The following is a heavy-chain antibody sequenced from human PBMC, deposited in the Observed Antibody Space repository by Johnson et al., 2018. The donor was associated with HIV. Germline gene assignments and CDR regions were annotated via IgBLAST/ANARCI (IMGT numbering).Heavy chain of an antibody. CDR2: IGTAGDT. Sequence: VQLVESGGGLVQPGGSLRLSCAASGFTFSDYYMSWIRQAPGKGLEWVSAIGTAGDTYYPGSVKGRFTISRENAKDSLYLQMNSLRAGDTAVYYCARIAARGAFDIWGQGTMVTVSS. CDR3: ARIAARGAFDI. CDR1: GFTFSDYY. J-gene: IGHJ3*02. D-gene: IGHD6-13*01. V-gene: IGHV3-13*01.